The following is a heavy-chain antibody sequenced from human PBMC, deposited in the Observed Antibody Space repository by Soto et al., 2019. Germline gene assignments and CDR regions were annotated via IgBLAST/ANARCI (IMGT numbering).Heavy chain of an antibody. CDR2: IYWNDDK. CDR1: GFSLSTSGVG. CDR3: AHSPRKWYQLPGNNWFDP. J-gene: IGHJ5*02. Sequence: SGPTLVNHTQTLTLTCTFSGFSLSTSGVGVGWIRQPPGKALEWLALIYWNDDKRYGPSLKSRLTITKDTSKNQVVLTMTNMDPVDTATYYCAHSPRKWYQLPGNNWFDPWGQGTLVTVSS. D-gene: IGHD2-2*01. V-gene: IGHV2-5*01.